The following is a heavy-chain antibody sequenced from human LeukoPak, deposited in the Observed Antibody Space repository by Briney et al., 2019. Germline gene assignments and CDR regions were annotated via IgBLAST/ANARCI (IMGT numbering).Heavy chain of an antibody. D-gene: IGHD3-9*01. CDR1: GFTFSSYS. CDR2: ISSSSSYI. CDR3: ARDSPDYDILTGYYPPEY. Sequence: PGGSLRLSCAASGFTFSSYSMNWVRQAPGKGLEWVSSISSSSSYIYYADSVKGRFTISRDNAKNSLYLQMNSLRAEDTAVYYCARDSPDYDILTGYYPPEYWGQGTLVTVSS. J-gene: IGHJ4*02. V-gene: IGHV3-21*01.